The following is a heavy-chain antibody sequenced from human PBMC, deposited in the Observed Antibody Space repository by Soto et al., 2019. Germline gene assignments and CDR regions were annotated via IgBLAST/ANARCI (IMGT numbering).Heavy chain of an antibody. V-gene: IGHV1-18*01. J-gene: IGHJ5*02. CDR3: ARGGDYPDRDWFDP. Sequence: ASVKVSCKASGYNFTNFGIGWVRQAHGQGLEWMGWISAYSGSTNYAQKLQGRVTMTTDTSTSTAHMELRSLRSDDTAVYYCARGGDYPDRDWFDPWGQGTLVTVSS. CDR2: ISAYSGST. CDR1: GYNFTNFG. D-gene: IGHD4-17*01.